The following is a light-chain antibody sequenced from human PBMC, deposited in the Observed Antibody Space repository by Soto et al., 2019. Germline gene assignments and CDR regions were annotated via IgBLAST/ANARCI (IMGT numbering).Light chain of an antibody. Sequence: DIVMTQSPDSLAVSLGERATINCKSSQSILSNSNNKNYLTWYQQKPGQPPKMLIYWASTRESGVPDRFSGSGSGTDFTLTISSLQAEDVAVYYCQQYYDSPVTFGQGTKLEI. J-gene: IGKJ2*01. CDR2: WAS. CDR3: QQYYDSPVT. V-gene: IGKV4-1*01. CDR1: QSILSNSNNKNY.